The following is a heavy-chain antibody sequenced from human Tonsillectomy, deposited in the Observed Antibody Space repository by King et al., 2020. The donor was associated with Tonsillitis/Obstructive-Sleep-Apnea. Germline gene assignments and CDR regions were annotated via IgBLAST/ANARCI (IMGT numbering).Heavy chain of an antibody. CDR2: IKRKTDGGKT. J-gene: IGHJ3*02. D-gene: IGHD2-2*01. CDR1: GFTFSNAW. Sequence: VQLVESGGGLVKPGGSLRLSCAASGFTFSNAWMSWVRQAPGRGLEWVVRIKRKTDGGKTDYTAPVKGRFTISRDDSKNTLYLQMNSLKTEDTAVYYCPLCSSTSCYSYAFDIWGQGTMVTVSS. V-gene: IGHV3-15*01. CDR3: PLCSSTSCYSYAFDI.